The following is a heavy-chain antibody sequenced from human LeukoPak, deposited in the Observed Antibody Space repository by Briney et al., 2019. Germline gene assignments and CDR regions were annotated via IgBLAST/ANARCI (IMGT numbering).Heavy chain of an antibody. V-gene: IGHV3-23*01. CDR3: ATYCGGDCYSEHIDY. CDR2: ISSSGGST. J-gene: IGHJ4*02. CDR1: GFTFSSYA. Sequence: GGSLRLSCAASGFTFSSYAMRWVRQAPGKGLEWVSAISSSGGSTYYADSVKGRFTISRDNSKNTLYLQMNSLRAEDTAVYYCATYCGGDCYSEHIDYWGQGTLVTVSS. D-gene: IGHD2-21*02.